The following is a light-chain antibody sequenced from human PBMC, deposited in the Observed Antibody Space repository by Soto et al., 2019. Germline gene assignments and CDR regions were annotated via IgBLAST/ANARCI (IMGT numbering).Light chain of an antibody. V-gene: IGKV3-15*01. Sequence: EIVMTQSPATLSVSPGERATLSCRASQRVSSNLAWYQQKPGQAPRRHIYGASTRATGNPAWFSGSGSGAEFTLTISSLQSEGFAVYYCQQYNNWPRTFGQGTKVEIK. CDR2: GAS. CDR3: QQYNNWPRT. CDR1: QRVSSN. J-gene: IGKJ1*01.